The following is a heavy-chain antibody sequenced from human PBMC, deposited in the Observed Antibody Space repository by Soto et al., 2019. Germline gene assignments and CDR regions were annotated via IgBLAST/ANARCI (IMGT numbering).Heavy chain of an antibody. CDR1: GFTFSSYV. D-gene: IGHD2-21*02. J-gene: IGHJ6*02. CDR2: IWYDGSNK. Sequence: GGSLRRSCAASGFTFSSYVMHWVRQAPGKGLEWVAVIWYDGSNKYYADSVKGRFTISRDNSKNTLYLQMNSLRAEDTAVYYCARGPLAYCGGDCYSPPLLDYYGMDVWGQGTTVTVSS. V-gene: IGHV3-33*01. CDR3: ARGPLAYCGGDCYSPPLLDYYGMDV.